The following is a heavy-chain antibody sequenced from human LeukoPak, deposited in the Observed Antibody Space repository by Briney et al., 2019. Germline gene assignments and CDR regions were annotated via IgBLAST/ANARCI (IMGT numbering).Heavy chain of an antibody. D-gene: IGHD3-3*02. V-gene: IGHV3-53*01. CDR3: AALARDY. Sequence: PGGSLRLSCAASGFIVSSNYMTWVRQAPGEGLEWVSVIYNDGSTYYTDSVKGRFTISRDNSKNTLYLQMNSLRVEDTAVYYCAALARDYWGQETLVTVSS. J-gene: IGHJ4*02. CDR1: GFIVSSNY. CDR2: IYNDGST.